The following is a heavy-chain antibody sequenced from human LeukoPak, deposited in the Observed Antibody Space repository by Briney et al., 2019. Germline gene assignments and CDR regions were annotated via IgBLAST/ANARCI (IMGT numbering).Heavy chain of an antibody. D-gene: IGHD3-22*01. CDR2: VNDSGGT. Sequence: SETLSLTCAVYIDSFTNYYWNWSRQTPGRGLEWIGEVNDSGGTNINPSLRSRVILSVDTSKNQFSLKLISVTAADTAVYYCAAPDSSGYYYLYWGQGTLVTVSS. V-gene: IGHV4-34*01. CDR1: IDSFTNYY. J-gene: IGHJ4*02. CDR3: AAPDSSGYYYLY.